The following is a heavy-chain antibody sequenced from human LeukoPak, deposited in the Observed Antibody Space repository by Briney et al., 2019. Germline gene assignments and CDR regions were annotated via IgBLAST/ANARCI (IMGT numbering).Heavy chain of an antibody. CDR3: ARSQGDYYYSYGMDV. CDR1: GFSLSTRGMC. Sequence: SGPALVKPTQTLTLTCTFSGFSLSTRGMCVSWIRQPPGKALEWLARIDWDDDEYYSTSLKTRLTTSKDTSKNQVVLTMTNMDPVDTATYYCARSQGDYYYSYGMDVWGQGTTVTVSS. V-gene: IGHV2-70*11. J-gene: IGHJ6*02. CDR2: IDWDDDE.